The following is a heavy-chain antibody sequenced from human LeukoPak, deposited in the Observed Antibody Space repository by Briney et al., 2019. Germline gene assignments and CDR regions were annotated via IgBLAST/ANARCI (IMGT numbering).Heavy chain of an antibody. J-gene: IGHJ5*02. CDR3: ATDFYDST. Sequence: GGSLRLSCATSGFTFSNAWMNWVRQAPGKGLEWVGRIGSNSDGGTIDYAAPVKGRFTLSRDDSKTTLYPQMNSLQTEDTAVYYCATDFYDSTWGQGTLVTVSS. V-gene: IGHV3-15*07. CDR1: GFTFSNAW. CDR2: IGSNSDGGTI. D-gene: IGHD3-22*01.